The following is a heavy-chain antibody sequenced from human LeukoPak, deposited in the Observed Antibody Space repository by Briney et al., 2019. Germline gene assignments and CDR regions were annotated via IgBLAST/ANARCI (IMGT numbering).Heavy chain of an antibody. J-gene: IGHJ3*02. CDR3: ARLVVITPGGAFDI. D-gene: IGHD3-22*01. CDR1: GGSISSSSYY. V-gene: IGHV4-39*07. CDR2: IYYSGST. Sequence: PSETLSLTCTVSGGSISSSSYYWGWIRQPPGKGLERIGSIYYSGSTYYNPSLKSRVTMSVDRSKNQFSLKLSSVTAADTAVYYCARLVVITPGGAFDIWGQGTMVTVSS.